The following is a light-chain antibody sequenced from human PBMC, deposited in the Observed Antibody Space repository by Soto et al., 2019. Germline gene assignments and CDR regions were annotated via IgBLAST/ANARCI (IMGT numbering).Light chain of an antibody. CDR2: EVY. V-gene: IGLV2-8*01. CDR1: SSDVGGYNF. CDR3: ISYAVTTSYV. Sequence: QSVLTQPPSASGSPGQSVTISCTGTSSDVGGYNFVSWYQQHPGKAPKLMIYEVYKRPSGVPDRCSGSKSGNTASLTVSGLQAEDEADYYCISYAVTTSYVFGTGTKVTVL. J-gene: IGLJ1*01.